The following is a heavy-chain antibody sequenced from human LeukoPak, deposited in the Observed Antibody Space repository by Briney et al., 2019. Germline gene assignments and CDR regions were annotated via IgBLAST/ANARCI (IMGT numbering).Heavy chain of an antibody. V-gene: IGHV4-30-4*07. CDR2: IYYSGST. D-gene: IGHD3-9*01. J-gene: IGHJ4*02. CDR3: AGHVLRYFDWLLSPFDY. Sequence: PSETLSLTCAVSGGSISSGGYSWSWIRQPPGKGLEWIGYIYYSGSTYYNPSLKSRVTMSVDTSKNQFSLKLSSVTAADAAVYYCAGHVLRYFDWLLSPFDYWGQGTLVTVSS. CDR1: GGSISSGGYS.